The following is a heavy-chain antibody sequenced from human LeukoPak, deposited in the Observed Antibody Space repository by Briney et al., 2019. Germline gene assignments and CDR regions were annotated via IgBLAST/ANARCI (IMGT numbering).Heavy chain of an antibody. J-gene: IGHJ4*02. CDR3: ARGDEGLRYQNYFDY. CDR1: GYTCTGYY. Sequence: ASVKVSCKASGYTCTGYYMHWVRQAPGQGLEWMGWINPNSGGTNYAQKFQGWVTMTRDTSISTAYMELSRLRSDDTAVYYCARGDEGLRYQNYFDYWGQGTLVTVSS. D-gene: IGHD3-9*01. V-gene: IGHV1-2*04. CDR2: INPNSGGT.